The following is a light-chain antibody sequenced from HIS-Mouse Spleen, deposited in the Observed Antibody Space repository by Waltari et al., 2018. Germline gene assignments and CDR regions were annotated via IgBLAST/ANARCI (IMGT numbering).Light chain of an antibody. V-gene: IGLV6-57*02. Sequence: FMLTHPHSVSKSPGKTVTISCPGSSGSIASNDVQWSQQRPGSAPTTVIYEDNQRPSGVPDRFSGSIDSSSNSASLTISGLKTEDEADYYCQSYDSSNHNWVFGGGTKLTVL. J-gene: IGLJ3*02. CDR3: QSYDSSNHNWV. CDR2: EDN. CDR1: SGSIASND.